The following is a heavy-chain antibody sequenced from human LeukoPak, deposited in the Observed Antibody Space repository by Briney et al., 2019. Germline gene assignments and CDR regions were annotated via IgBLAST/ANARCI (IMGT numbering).Heavy chain of an antibody. J-gene: IGHJ5*02. CDR1: GGSISNSSYY. CDR2: IYYTGST. D-gene: IGHD5-12*01. Sequence: SETLSLTCTVSGGSISNSSYYWDWIRQPPGKGLECIGIIYYTGSTNYNPSLKSRVTISVDTSKNQFSLKVSSVTAADTAVYYCARVEDSGYDYRGWFDPWGQGTLVTVSS. V-gene: IGHV4-39*07. CDR3: ARVEDSGYDYRGWFDP.